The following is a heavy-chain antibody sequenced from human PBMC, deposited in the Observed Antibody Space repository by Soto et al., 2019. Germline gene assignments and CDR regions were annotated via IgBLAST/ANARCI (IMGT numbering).Heavy chain of an antibody. J-gene: IGHJ6*02. CDR3: ARDPVVPDYYYCYGMDV. Sequence: SQTLSLTCAISGDSVSSNSAAWNWIRQSPSRGLEWLGRTYYRSKWYNDYAVSVKSRITINPDTSKNQFSLQLNSVTPEDTAVYYCARDPVVPDYYYCYGMDVWGQGTTVTVSS. CDR2: TYYRSKWYN. CDR1: GDSVSSNSAA. D-gene: IGHD2-21*01. V-gene: IGHV6-1*01.